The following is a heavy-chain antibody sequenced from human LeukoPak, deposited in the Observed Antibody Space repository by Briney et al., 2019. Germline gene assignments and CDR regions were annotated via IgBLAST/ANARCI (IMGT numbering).Heavy chain of an antibody. CDR2: ISGSGGST. Sequence: GGSLRLSCAASGFTFSSYAMSWVRQAPGKGLEWVSAISGSGGSTYYADSVKGRFTISRDNSKNTLYLQMNSLRAEDTAVYYCAKKVMVVVTATIDYRGQGTLVTVSS. V-gene: IGHV3-23*01. J-gene: IGHJ4*02. D-gene: IGHD2-21*02. CDR3: AKKVMVVVTATIDY. CDR1: GFTFSSYA.